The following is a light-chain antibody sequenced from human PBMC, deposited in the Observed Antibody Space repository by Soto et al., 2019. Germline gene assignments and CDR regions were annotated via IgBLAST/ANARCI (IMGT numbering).Light chain of an antibody. V-gene: IGKV3-20*01. CDR1: QPVTNNY. CDR3: QQYSSSPPWT. Sequence: EIGLTQSPGTLSLSPGERVTLSCRASQPVTNNYLAWYQQNPGQAPRLLIYAASHRAPGMPDRFSGSGSGTEFTLTIRRLEPEDFAVYFCQQYSSSPPWTFGQGTTVDIK. CDR2: AAS. J-gene: IGKJ1*01.